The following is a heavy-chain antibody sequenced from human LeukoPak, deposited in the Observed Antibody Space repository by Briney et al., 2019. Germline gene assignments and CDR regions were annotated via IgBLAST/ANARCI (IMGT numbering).Heavy chain of an antibody. CDR2: IKGDESAR. D-gene: IGHD1-26*01. CDR1: GFTFSTYW. CDR3: ARDVVGSLDY. J-gene: IGHJ4*02. Sequence: GGSLRLSCAASGFTFSTYWMAWVRQAPGKGLGWVANIKGDESARHQADSVKGRFTISRDNTQNSVYLQMNNLRGDDTAVYYCARDVVGSLDYWGQGTLVTVSS. V-gene: IGHV3-7*01.